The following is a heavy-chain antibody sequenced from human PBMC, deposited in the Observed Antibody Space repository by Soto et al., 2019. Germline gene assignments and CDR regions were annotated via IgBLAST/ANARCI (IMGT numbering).Heavy chain of an antibody. Sequence: ASVKVSCKASGYTFTGYYMHWVRQAPGQGLEWMGWINPNSGGTNYAQKFQGRVTMTRDTSISTAYMELRSLRSDDTAVYYCARDKRDTIFGVVTKYGMDVWGQGTTVTVSS. CDR1: GYTFTGYY. CDR2: INPNSGGT. J-gene: IGHJ6*02. CDR3: ARDKRDTIFGVVTKYGMDV. V-gene: IGHV1-2*02. D-gene: IGHD3-3*01.